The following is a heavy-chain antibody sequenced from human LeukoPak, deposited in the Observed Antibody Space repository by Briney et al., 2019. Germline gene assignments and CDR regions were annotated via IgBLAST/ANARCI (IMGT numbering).Heavy chain of an antibody. Sequence: GGSLRLSCAASGFTFSSYAMSWVRQAPGKGLEWVSAISGSGGSTYYADSVKGRFTISRDNAKNSLYLQMNSLRAEDTAVYYCAKDDRVGAIPFVFTNWVYWGPFDYWGQGTLVTVSS. CDR1: GFTFSSYA. J-gene: IGHJ4*02. CDR3: AKDDRVGAIPFVFTNWVYWGPFDY. CDR2: ISGSGGST. V-gene: IGHV3-23*01. D-gene: IGHD1-26*01.